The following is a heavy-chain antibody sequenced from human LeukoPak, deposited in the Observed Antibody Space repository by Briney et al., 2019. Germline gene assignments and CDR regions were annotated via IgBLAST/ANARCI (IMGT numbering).Heavy chain of an antibody. CDR2: IYPGDSDT. Sequence: GESLKISCKGSGYSFTSYRIGWVRQMPGKGLEWMGIIYPGDSDTRYSPSFQGQVTISADKSISTAYLQWSSLKASDTAMYYCARQYCSSTSCHYFDYWGQGTLVTVSS. J-gene: IGHJ4*02. V-gene: IGHV5-51*01. D-gene: IGHD2-2*01. CDR3: ARQYCSSTSCHYFDY. CDR1: GYSFTSYR.